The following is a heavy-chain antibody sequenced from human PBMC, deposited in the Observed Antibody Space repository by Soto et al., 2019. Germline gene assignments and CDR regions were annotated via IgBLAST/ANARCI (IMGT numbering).Heavy chain of an antibody. CDR2: INQDGTEK. D-gene: IGHD3-10*01. J-gene: IGHJ4*02. CDR1: GFTFSRYW. Sequence: RGSLRLSCATSGFTFSRYWMTWVRQVPGKGLEWVANINQDGTEKYYLASVKGRFTISRDNAKDSLDLQMNALSADDTAVYYCAKAPDGSGREYYCDYWGQGTLVTVSS. CDR3: AKAPDGSGREYYCDY. V-gene: IGHV3-7*01.